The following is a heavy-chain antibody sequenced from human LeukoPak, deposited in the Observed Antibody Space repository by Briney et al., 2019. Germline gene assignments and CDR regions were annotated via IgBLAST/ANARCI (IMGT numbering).Heavy chain of an antibody. D-gene: IGHD3-22*01. J-gene: IGHJ3*02. V-gene: IGHV4-34*01. Sequence: KPSETLSLTCAVYGGSFSGYYWSWIRQPPGKGLEWIGEINHSGSTNYNPSLKSRVTISVDTSKNQFSLKLSSVTAADTAVYYCGGHWNYDSSGYYRHAFDIWGRGTMVTVSS. CDR3: GGHWNYDSSGYYRHAFDI. CDR2: INHSGST. CDR1: GGSFSGYY.